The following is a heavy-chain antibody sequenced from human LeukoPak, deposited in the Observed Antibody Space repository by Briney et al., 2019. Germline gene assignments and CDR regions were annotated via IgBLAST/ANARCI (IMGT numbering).Heavy chain of an antibody. V-gene: IGHV4-4*07. D-gene: IGHD5-12*01. J-gene: IGHJ4*02. CDR2: IYTSGST. CDR1: GGSISSYY. CDR3: SGYATTGFDY. Sequence: PPETLSLTCTVSGGSISSYYWSSIRQPARKGLEWIGRIYTSGSTNYNPSLKSRVTMSVDTSKNQFSLKLSSVTAADTAVYYCSGYATTGFDYWGQGTLVTVSS.